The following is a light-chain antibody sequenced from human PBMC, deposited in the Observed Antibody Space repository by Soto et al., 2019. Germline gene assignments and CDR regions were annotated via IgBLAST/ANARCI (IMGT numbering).Light chain of an antibody. Sequence: DLQMTQSPSSLSASVGDRVTITCRASQGIGNGLGWFQQKPGKAPKRLMYAASSLESGVPSRFSGSGSGTEFTLTISSLQPEDFATYYCLQHNSYPRTFGQGTKVEIK. J-gene: IGKJ1*01. V-gene: IGKV1-17*01. CDR2: AAS. CDR3: LQHNSYPRT. CDR1: QGIGNG.